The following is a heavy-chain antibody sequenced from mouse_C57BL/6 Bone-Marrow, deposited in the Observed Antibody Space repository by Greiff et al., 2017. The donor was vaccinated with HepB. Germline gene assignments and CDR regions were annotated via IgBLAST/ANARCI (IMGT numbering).Heavy chain of an antibody. V-gene: IGHV2-2*01. CDR2: IWSGGST. CDR3: ARNSDGNYHFDY. CDR1: GFSLTSYG. J-gene: IGHJ2*01. D-gene: IGHD2-1*01. Sequence: VQLKESGPGLVQPSQSLSITCTVSGFSLTSYGVHWVRQSPGKGLEWLGVIWSGGSTDYNAAFISRLSISKDNSKSQVFFKMNSLQADDTAIYYCARNSDGNYHFDYWGQGTTLTVSS.